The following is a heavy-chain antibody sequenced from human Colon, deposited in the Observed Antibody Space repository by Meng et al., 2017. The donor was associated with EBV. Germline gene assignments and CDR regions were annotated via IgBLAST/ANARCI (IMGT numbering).Heavy chain of an antibody. J-gene: IGHJ4*02. V-gene: IGHV4-39*01. CDR3: ARHTFSGNPGGIDS. CDR2: QCHADDT. CDR1: GGPISRTGTC. Sequence: QLRLRESGLGLVKPSEPLSLTCTVSGGPISRTGTCGGWIRQPPGKGLEWIGSQCHADDTYYNPSLMGRVTISVDTSKNQVSLKLTSVTAADTSIYYCARHTFSGNPGGIDSWGQGILVTVSS. D-gene: IGHD4-23*01.